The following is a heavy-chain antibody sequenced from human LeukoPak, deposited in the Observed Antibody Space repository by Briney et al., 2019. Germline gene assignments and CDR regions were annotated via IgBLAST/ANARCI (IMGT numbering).Heavy chain of an antibody. CDR3: ASGTPSTY. CDR1: GFTFSDDD. CDR2: VSSGSSTR. Sequence: GGSLRLSCAASGFTFSDDDMSWIRQAPGKALEWVSYVSSGSSTRYYADSVKGRVTVSRDNGKRSLYLHMNSLRAEDTAVYYCASGTPSTYWGQGTLVTVSS. V-gene: IGHV3-11*04. J-gene: IGHJ4*02. D-gene: IGHD1-14*01.